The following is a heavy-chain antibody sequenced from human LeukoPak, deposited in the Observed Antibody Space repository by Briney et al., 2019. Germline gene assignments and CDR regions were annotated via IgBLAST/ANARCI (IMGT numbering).Heavy chain of an antibody. D-gene: IGHD3-22*01. CDR1: GFTFSILP. Sequence: PGGSLRLFCAASGFTFSILPKSGARHPRGEALEWFSYLSGSGGSTYYADSVKGRFTISRDNSKNTLYLQMNSLRAEDTAVYFCAKQSYYDGSGYYPHWGQGALVTVSS. CDR3: AKQSYYDGSGYYPH. V-gene: IGHV3-23*01. J-gene: IGHJ1*01. CDR2: LSGSGGST.